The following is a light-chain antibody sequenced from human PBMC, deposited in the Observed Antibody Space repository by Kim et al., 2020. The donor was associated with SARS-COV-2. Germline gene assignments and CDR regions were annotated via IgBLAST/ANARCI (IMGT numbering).Light chain of an antibody. J-gene: IGLJ3*02. CDR1: RSNIGTTA. Sequence: GQRVIVACSGSRSNIGTTAVKWYQHVPGTAPRLLLYDNNRRPSGVPDRVSGSRSGTSASSAIGGLQSDDEADYYCAAWDTRVNGWVFGGGTQLTVL. CDR2: DNN. V-gene: IGLV1-44*01. CDR3: AAWDTRVNGWV.